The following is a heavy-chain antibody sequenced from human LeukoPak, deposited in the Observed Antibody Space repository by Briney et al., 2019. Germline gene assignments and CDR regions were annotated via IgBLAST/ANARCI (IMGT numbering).Heavy chain of an antibody. CDR3: AKYYYGSGSPPCLDY. CDR1: GFTFSSYA. CDR2: ISGSGGST. Sequence: PGGSLRLSCAASGFTFSSYAMSWVRRAPGKGLEWVSAISGSGGSTYYADSVKGRFTISRDNSKNTLYLQMNSLRAEDTAVYYCAKYYYGSGSPPCLDYWGQGTLVTVSS. J-gene: IGHJ4*02. D-gene: IGHD3-10*01. V-gene: IGHV3-23*01.